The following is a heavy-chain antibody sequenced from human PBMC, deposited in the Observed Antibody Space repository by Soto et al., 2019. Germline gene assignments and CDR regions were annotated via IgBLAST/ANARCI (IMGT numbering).Heavy chain of an antibody. J-gene: IGHJ4*02. Sequence: LSLTCSLSGGSMIGYYWTWIRQAPGKGLEWIGYVYYSGSANYNPSLKSRVTISVDTSKNQFSLNLRSVTAADTAVYFCARVYGSPAYYFDYWGRGTLVTVSS. CDR3: ARVYGSPAYYFDY. CDR2: VYYSGSA. CDR1: GGSMIGYY. D-gene: IGHD3-10*01. V-gene: IGHV4-59*01.